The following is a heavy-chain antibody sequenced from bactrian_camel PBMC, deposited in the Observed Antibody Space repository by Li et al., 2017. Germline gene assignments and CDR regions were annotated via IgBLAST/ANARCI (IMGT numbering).Heavy chain of an antibody. CDR3: AADNIYCGTGFAY. V-gene: IGHV3S6*01. CDR1: GFTFSTYA. Sequence: HVQLVESGGGSVQAGGSLRLSCAASGFTFSTYAMNWVRQAPGKGLEWVAGINSNGRGTYYADSVKGRFTISKDNAKNTLYLQMNSLKSEDTAMYYCAADNIYCGTGFAYWGQGTQVTVS. D-gene: IGHD7*01. CDR2: INSNGRGT. J-gene: IGHJ4*01.